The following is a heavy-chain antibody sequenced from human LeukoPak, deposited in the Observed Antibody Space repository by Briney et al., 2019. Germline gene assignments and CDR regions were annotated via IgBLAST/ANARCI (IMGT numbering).Heavy chain of an antibody. J-gene: IGHJ4*02. V-gene: IGHV3-48*01. D-gene: IGHD7-27*01. Sequence: GGSLRLSCAASGFTFSTYSMNWVRQAPGKGLEWVSYISSTSSTIYYADSVKGRFTISRDNSKNTLYLQMNSLRAEDTAVYYCAKDMTGDVGVYWGQGTLVTVSS. CDR1: GFTFSTYS. CDR2: ISSTSSTI. CDR3: AKDMTGDVGVY.